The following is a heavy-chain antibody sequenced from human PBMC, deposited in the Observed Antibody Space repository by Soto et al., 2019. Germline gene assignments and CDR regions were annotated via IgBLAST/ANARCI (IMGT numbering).Heavy chain of an antibody. J-gene: IGHJ5*02. CDR2: AHHSGST. CDR1: GGSVASDY. Sequence: QVQLQESGPGLVKPSETLSLTCTVSGGSVASDYWSWLRQPPGRGLEWIAYAHHSGSTNSNPSLQSRVTASIDPSQNQLSLKLRVMTAADTAIFYCARGFYYRRGYSNPFDPWGQGILVNVSS. D-gene: IGHD3-22*01. CDR3: ARGFYYRRGYSNPFDP. V-gene: IGHV4-59*02.